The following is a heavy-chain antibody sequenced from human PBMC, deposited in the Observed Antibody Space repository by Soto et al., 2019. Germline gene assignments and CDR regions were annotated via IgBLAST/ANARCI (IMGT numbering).Heavy chain of an antibody. J-gene: IGHJ4*02. CDR3: AHSLIPNWGSGGAFDY. Sequence: QITLKESGPTLVKPTQTLTLTCTFSGFSLSTSGVGVGWIRQPPGKALEWLALIYWDDDKRYSPSLKSRLTITKDTSKHQVVLTLTNMDPVDTATYYCAHSLIPNWGSGGAFDYWGQGTLVTVSS. V-gene: IGHV2-5*02. D-gene: IGHD7-27*01. CDR2: IYWDDDK. CDR1: GFSLSTSGVG.